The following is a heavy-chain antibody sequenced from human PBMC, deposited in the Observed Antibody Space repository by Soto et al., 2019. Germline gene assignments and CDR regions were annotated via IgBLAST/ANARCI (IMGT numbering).Heavy chain of an antibody. CDR3: AKAMDSYGSDY. Sequence: GGSLRLSCAASGFTFSSYGMHWVRQAPGKGLEWVAVISYDGSNKYYADSVKGRFTISRDNSKNTLYLQMNSLRAEDTAVYYCAKAMDSYGSDYWGQGTLVTVSS. D-gene: IGHD5-18*01. V-gene: IGHV3-30*18. J-gene: IGHJ4*02. CDR2: ISYDGSNK. CDR1: GFTFSSYG.